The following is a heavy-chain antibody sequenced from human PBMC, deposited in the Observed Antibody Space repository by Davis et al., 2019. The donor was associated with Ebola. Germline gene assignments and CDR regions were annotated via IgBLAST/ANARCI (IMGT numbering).Heavy chain of an antibody. CDR1: GFTFSSYS. CDR3: AREQLAAYYYYMDV. CDR2: ISSSSSTI. D-gene: IGHD6-6*01. J-gene: IGHJ6*03. Sequence: PGGSLRLSCAASGFTFSSYSMNWVRQAPGKGLEWVSYISSSSSTIYYADSVKGRFTISRDNAKNSLYLQMNSLRAEDTAVYYCAREQLAAYYYYMDVWGKGTTVTVSS. V-gene: IGHV3-48*01.